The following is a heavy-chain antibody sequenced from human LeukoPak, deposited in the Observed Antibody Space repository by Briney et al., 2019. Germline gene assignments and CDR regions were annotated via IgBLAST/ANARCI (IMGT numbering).Heavy chain of an antibody. D-gene: IGHD3-10*01. CDR2: IIPIFGTA. CDR1: GGTFSSYA. J-gene: IGHJ5*02. V-gene: IGHV1-69*13. Sequence: SVKVSCKASGGTFSSYAISWVRQAPGQGLEWMGGIIPIFGTANYAQKFLGRVTITADESTSTAYMELSSLRSEDTAVYYCATLSMVRGEGFDPWGQGTLVTVSS. CDR3: ATLSMVRGEGFDP.